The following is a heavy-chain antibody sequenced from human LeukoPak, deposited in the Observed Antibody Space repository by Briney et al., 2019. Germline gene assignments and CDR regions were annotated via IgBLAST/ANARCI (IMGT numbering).Heavy chain of an antibody. Sequence: SGPALVKPTQTLTLTCTFSGFSLSTSGMRVSWIRQPPGKALEWLARIDWDDDKFYSTSLKTRLTISKDTSKNQVVLTMTNMDPVDTATYYCARNVGYGFYFDYWGQGTLATVSS. J-gene: IGHJ4*02. V-gene: IGHV2-70*04. CDR2: IDWDDDK. CDR1: GFSLSTSGMR. D-gene: IGHD3-16*01. CDR3: ARNVGYGFYFDY.